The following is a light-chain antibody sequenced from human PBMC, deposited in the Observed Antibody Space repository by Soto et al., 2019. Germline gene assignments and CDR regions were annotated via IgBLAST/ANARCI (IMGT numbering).Light chain of an antibody. CDR2: EVT. CDR3: SSLAGSNIWV. J-gene: IGLJ3*02. V-gene: IGLV2-8*01. Sequence: QSALTQPPSASGSPGQSVTISCTGTSVRAYDYVSWYQQHPGTAPKLIIHEVTKRPSGVPDRFSGSKAGNTASLNVSGLQAEDEADYFCSSLAGSNIWVFGGGTKLTVL. CDR1: SVRAYDY.